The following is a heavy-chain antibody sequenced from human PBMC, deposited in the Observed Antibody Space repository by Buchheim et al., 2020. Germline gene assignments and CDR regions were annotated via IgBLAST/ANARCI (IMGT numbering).Heavy chain of an antibody. CDR1: GFSLSTSGVG. D-gene: IGHD6-13*01. CDR2: IYWDDDK. Sequence: QITLKESGPTLVKPTQTLTLTCTFSGFSLSTSGVGVGWIRQPPGKALEWLALIYWDDDKRYSPSLKSRLTITKATSKNQVVLTMTNMDPVDTATYYCARAAAGTLEDYYYYGMDVWGKGTT. J-gene: IGHJ6*04. CDR3: ARAAAGTLEDYYYYGMDV. V-gene: IGHV2-5*02.